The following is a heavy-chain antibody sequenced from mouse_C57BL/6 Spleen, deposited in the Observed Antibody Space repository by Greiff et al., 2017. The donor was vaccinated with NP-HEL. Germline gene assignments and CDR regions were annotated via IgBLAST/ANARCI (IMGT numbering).Heavy chain of an antibody. V-gene: IGHV1-50*01. CDR3: ARSEYLDY. CDR2: IDPSDSYT. Sequence: QVQLKQPGAELVKPGASVKLSCKASGYTFTSYWMQWVKQRPGQGLEWIGEIDPSDSYTNYNQKFKGKATLTVDTSSSTAYMQLSSLTSEDSAVYYCARSEYLDYWGQGTTLTVSS. J-gene: IGHJ2*01. D-gene: IGHD5-2*01. CDR1: GYTFTSYW.